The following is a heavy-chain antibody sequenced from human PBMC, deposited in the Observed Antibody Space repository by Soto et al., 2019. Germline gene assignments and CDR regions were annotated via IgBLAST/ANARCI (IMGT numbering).Heavy chain of an antibody. CDR1: GFTFSSYV. J-gene: IGHJ4*02. V-gene: IGHV3-30-3*01. CDR2: ISHDGNNK. Sequence: QVQLVESGGGVVQPGRSLRLSCAASGFTFSSYVMHWVRQTPGRGLEWVAFISHDGNNKYYADSVKGRFTIPRDNSENTLYLQMDSLRAEDTAVYYCARDDEGGSDCDLGYWGQGTLVTVSS. CDR3: ARDDEGGSDCDLGY. D-gene: IGHD1-26*01.